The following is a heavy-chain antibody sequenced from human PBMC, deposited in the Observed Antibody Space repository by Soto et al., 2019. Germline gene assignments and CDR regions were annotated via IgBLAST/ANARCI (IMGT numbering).Heavy chain of an antibody. V-gene: IGHV4-30-4*01. CDR1: GGSISSGDYY. CDR2: IYYSGST. CDR3: ARGGGDQPHVFDY. J-gene: IGHJ4*02. Sequence: SETLSLTCTVSGGSISSGDYYWSWIRQPPGKGLEWIGYIYYSGSTYYNPSLKSRVTISVDTSKNQFSLKLSSVTAADTAVYYCARGGGDQPHVFDYWGQGTLVTVSS. D-gene: IGHD2-21*02.